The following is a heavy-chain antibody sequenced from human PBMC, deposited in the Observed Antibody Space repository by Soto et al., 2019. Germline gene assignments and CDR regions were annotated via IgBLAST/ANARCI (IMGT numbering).Heavy chain of an antibody. J-gene: IGHJ6*02. CDR3: VRDTYYYDSSGYYPNYGMDV. Sequence: ASVKVPCKDSGCTFSSYAISWVRQAPGQGLKWMGGIIPIFGTANYAQKFQGRVTITADESTSTAYMELSSLRSEDTAVYYCVRDTYYYDSSGYYPNYGMDVWGQGTTVTVSS. D-gene: IGHD3-22*01. V-gene: IGHV1-69*13. CDR1: GCTFSSYA. CDR2: IIPIFGTA.